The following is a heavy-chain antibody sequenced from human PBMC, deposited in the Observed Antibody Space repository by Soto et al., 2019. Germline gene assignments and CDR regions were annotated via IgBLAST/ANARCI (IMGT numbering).Heavy chain of an antibody. Sequence: ITLKESGPTLVKPTQTLTLTCTLSGFSLSTNGVGVGWIRQPPGKALEWLALIYWDDDKRYIPSLKSRLPTSSDNSKYQVVLTMTNMDPVDTATYYCAHRFGLPTLDSSGHHSEYFQYWGQGTLVTVSS. CDR1: GFSLSTNGVG. CDR3: AHRFGLPTLDSSGHHSEYFQY. D-gene: IGHD3-22*01. J-gene: IGHJ1*01. CDR2: IYWDDDK. V-gene: IGHV2-5*02.